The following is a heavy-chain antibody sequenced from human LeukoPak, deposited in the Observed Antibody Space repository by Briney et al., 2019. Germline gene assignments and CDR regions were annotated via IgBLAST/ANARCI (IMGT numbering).Heavy chain of an antibody. V-gene: IGHV1-46*01. J-gene: IGHJ4*02. Sequence: VASVKVSCKASGYTFTSYDINWVRQATGQGLEWMGIINPSGGSTKYAQKLQGRVTMTRDTSTSTVYMELSSLRSEDTAVYYCARDDSSGPQVYWGQGTLVTVSS. CDR3: ARDDSSGPQVY. D-gene: IGHD3-22*01. CDR2: INPSGGST. CDR1: GYTFTSYD.